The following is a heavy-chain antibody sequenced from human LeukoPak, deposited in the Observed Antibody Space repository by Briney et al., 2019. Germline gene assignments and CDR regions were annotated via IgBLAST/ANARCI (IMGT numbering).Heavy chain of an antibody. CDR3: ARHLISGSSTPFDY. J-gene: IGHJ4*02. D-gene: IGHD1-26*01. CDR1: GGSISSSSCY. CDR2: IYYSGST. V-gene: IGHV4-39*01. Sequence: SETLSHTCTVSGGSISSSSCYWGWIRQPPGKGLEWIGSIYYSGSTYYNPSLKSRVTISVDPSKNQFSLKLTSVTAADTAVYYCARHLISGSSTPFDYWGQGTLVTVSS.